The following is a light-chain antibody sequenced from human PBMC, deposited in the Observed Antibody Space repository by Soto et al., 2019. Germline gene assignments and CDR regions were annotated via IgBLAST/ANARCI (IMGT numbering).Light chain of an antibody. CDR2: KAS. CDR3: QQYNSYPWT. CDR1: QSISSW. Sequence: DIQMSQSPSTLSASVGDRVTITCRASQSISSWLAWYQQKPGKAPKLLIYKASSLETGVPSRFRGSGSGTEFTLTISGLQPDDFATYYCQQYNSYPWTFGQGTKVEIK. J-gene: IGKJ1*01. V-gene: IGKV1-5*03.